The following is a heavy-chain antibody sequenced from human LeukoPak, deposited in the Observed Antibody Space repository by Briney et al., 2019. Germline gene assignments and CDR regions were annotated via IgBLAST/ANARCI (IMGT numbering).Heavy chain of an antibody. CDR1: GFTFSSYA. D-gene: IGHD3-22*01. CDR3: AKGLKAQYYYDSSGYSSLFDY. J-gene: IGHJ4*02. CDR2: ISGSGGST. V-gene: IGHV3-23*01. Sequence: GGSLRLSCAASGFTFSSYAMSWVRQAPGKGLEWVSAISGSGGSTYYADSVKGRFTISRDNSKNTLYLQMNSLRAEDTAVYYCAKGLKAQYYYDSSGYSSLFDYWGQGTLVTVSS.